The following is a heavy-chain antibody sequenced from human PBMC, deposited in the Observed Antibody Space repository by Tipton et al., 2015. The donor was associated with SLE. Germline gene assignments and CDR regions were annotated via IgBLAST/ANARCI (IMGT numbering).Heavy chain of an antibody. J-gene: IGHJ6*03. V-gene: IGHV4-34*01. D-gene: IGHD3-16*02. CDR3: ARGGFIAYYYYYVDV. CDR2: INHSGST. CDR1: GGSFSGYY. Sequence: TLSLTCAVYGGSFSGYYWSWIRQPPGKGLEWIGEINHSGSTNYNPSLKSRVTISVDTSKNQFSLKLSSVTAADTAVYYCARGGFIAYYYYYVDVWGKRTTVTVSS.